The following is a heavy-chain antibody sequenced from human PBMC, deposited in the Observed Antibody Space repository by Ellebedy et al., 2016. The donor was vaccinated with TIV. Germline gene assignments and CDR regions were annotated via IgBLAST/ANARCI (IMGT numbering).Heavy chain of an antibody. Sequence: ASVKVSXKASGYTFTGYYMHWVRQAPGQGLEWMGWINPNSGGTNYAQKFQGRVTMTRDTSISTAYMELSRLRSDDTAVYYCARSYCSSTSCPLRYGMDVWGQGTTVTVSS. J-gene: IGHJ6*02. CDR1: GYTFTGYY. CDR3: ARSYCSSTSCPLRYGMDV. CDR2: INPNSGGT. D-gene: IGHD2-2*01. V-gene: IGHV1-2*02.